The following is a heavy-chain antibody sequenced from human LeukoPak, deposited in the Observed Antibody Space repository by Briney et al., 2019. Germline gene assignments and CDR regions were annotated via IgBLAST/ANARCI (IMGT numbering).Heavy chain of an antibody. CDR3: ARESRSCFDY. V-gene: IGHV6-1*01. CDR1: GDFVSTDSAA. D-gene: IGHD3-10*01. CDR2: TYYRSKWYN. J-gene: IGHJ4*02. Sequence: SQTLSLTCAIPGDFVSTDSAAWIWIRQSPSRGLEWLARTYYRSKWYNAYALSVESRITVNPDTSKNQFSLQLKYVTPEDTAVYYCARESRSCFDYWGQGTLVTVSS.